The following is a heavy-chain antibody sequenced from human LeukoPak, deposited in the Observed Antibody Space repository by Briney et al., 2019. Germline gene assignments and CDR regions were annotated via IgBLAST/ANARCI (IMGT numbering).Heavy chain of an antibody. Sequence: ASVKVSCKASGYTFTSYDINWVRQATGQGLEWMGWMNPNSGNTGYARKFQGRVTMTRNTSISTAYMELSSLRSEDTAVYYCARGPYCSSTSCYAHDAFDIWGQGTMVTVSS. CDR3: ARGPYCSSTSCYAHDAFDI. V-gene: IGHV1-8*01. CDR1: GYTFTSYD. CDR2: MNPNSGNT. J-gene: IGHJ3*02. D-gene: IGHD2-2*01.